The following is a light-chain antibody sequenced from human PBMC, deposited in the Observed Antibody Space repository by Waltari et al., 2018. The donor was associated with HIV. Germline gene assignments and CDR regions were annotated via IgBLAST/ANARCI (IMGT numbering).Light chain of an antibody. CDR2: WAS. V-gene: IGKV4-1*01. CDR1: QTVLYNSNNKNN. J-gene: IGKJ2*01. CDR3: QQYYSSLMYT. Sequence: DFVLTQSPDSLAVSLGERATINCKSSQTVLYNSNNKNNLAWYQQKPGQPPKLLIYWASTRESGVPDRFSGSGSGTDFTLTTISLQAEDVAVYYCQQYYSSLMYTFGQGTKLEIK.